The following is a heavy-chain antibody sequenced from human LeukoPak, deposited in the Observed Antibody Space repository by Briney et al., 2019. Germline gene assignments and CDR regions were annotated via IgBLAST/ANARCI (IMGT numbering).Heavy chain of an antibody. CDR2: INHSGST. CDR1: GGSFSGYY. V-gene: IGHV4-34*01. Sequence: SETLSLTCAVYGGSFSGYYWSWIRQPPGKGLEWIGEINHSGSTNYNPSLKSRVTISVDTSKNQFSLKLSSVTAADTAVYYCARHGFPYDYVWGSYRYYFDYWGQGTLVTVSS. J-gene: IGHJ4*02. D-gene: IGHD3-16*02. CDR3: ARHGFPYDYVWGSYRYYFDY.